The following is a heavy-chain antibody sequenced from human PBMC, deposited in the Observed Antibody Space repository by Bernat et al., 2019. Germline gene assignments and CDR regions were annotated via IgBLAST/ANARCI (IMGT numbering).Heavy chain of an antibody. CDR2: IYYSGST. D-gene: IGHD3-16*01. CDR1: GGSISSSSYY. CDR3: GGKGGLRTRKNYYFFFGMEG. Sequence: QLQLQESGPGLVKPSETLSLTCTVSGGSISSSSYYWGWIRQPPGKGLEWIGSIYYSGSTYYNPSLKSRVTISVDKAKDPVSPKAGLVTGGETAGEYCGGKGGLRTRKNYYFFFGMEGRGQGTTVTGSS. J-gene: IGHJ6*02. V-gene: IGHV4-39*01.